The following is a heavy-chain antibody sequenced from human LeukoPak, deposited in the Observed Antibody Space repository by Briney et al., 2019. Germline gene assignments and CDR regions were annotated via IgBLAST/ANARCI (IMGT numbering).Heavy chain of an antibody. CDR2: VYYSGST. Sequence: SSETLSLTCTVSGYSISSGYYWGWIRQPPGKGLEWIGYVYYSGSTNYNPSRKSRVTISVDTTKSQFSLKLSSVTAADTAVYYCAMTSPYSSSCWDYWGQGTLVTVSS. V-gene: IGHV4-38-2*02. CDR1: GYSISSGYY. D-gene: IGHD6-13*01. CDR3: AMTSPYSSSCWDY. J-gene: IGHJ4*02.